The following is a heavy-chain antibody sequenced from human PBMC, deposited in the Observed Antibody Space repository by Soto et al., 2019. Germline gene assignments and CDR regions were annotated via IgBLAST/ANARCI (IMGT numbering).Heavy chain of an antibody. CDR2: IYYSGST. D-gene: IGHD3-9*01. CDR1: GGSISSGDYY. Sequence: SETLSLTCTVSGGSISSGDYYWSWIRQPPGKGLEWIGYIYYSGSTYYNPSLKSRVTISVDTSKHQFSLRLSSVTAADTAVYYCASYHYLELLTGSRNYMDVWDRGTTVTVSS. V-gene: IGHV4-30-4*01. J-gene: IGHJ6*03. CDR3: ASYHYLELLTGSRNYMDV.